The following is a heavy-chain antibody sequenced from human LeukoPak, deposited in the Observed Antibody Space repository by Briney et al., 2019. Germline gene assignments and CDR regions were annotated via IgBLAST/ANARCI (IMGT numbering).Heavy chain of an antibody. CDR2: TFYRSRWYN. J-gene: IGHJ3*01. Sequence: SQTLSLTCGISGDSVSNYNAWNWVRQSPSRSLEWLGRTFYRSRWYNTYAVSVKSRIVINADASKNLFSLQLNSVTPEDPAVYYCARDLYYSDRNDYLNGFDLSGQGTVLIVSS. V-gene: IGHV6-1*01. CDR3: ARDLYYSDRNDYLNGFDL. D-gene: IGHD3-22*01. CDR1: GDSVSNYNA.